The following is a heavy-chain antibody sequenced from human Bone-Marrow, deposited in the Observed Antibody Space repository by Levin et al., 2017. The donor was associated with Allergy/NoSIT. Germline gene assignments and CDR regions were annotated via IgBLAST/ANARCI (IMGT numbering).Heavy chain of an antibody. CDR3: ARALKIVVVPAAPLLNN. Sequence: VASVKVSCKASGYTFTGYYMHWVRQAPGQGLEWMGWINPNSGGTNYAQKFQGRVTMTRDTSISTAYMELSRLRSDDTAVYYCARALKIVVVPAAPLLNNWGQGTLVTVSS. D-gene: IGHD2-2*01. V-gene: IGHV1-2*02. J-gene: IGHJ4*02. CDR2: INPNSGGT. CDR1: GYTFTGYY.